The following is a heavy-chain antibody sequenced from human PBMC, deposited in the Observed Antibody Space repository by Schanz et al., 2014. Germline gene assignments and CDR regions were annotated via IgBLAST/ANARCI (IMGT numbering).Heavy chain of an antibody. J-gene: IGHJ6*02. V-gene: IGHV3-11*01. CDR1: GFTFSDYY. Sequence: QAQLVESGGGVVQPGRSLRLSCAASGFTFSDYYMNWIRQAPGKGLEWVSYISNSGYTIYYADSVKGRFTISRDNAKNSPFPQKNRLGAGDPAVYYWARTPPPYSSSPYYWYYGMDVWGQGTTVTVSS. CDR3: ARTPPPYSSSPYYWYYGMDV. D-gene: IGHD6-6*01. CDR2: ISNSGYTI.